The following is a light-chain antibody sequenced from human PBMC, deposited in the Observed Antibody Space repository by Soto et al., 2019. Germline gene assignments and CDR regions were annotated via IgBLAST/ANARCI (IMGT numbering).Light chain of an antibody. Sequence: DIQMTQSPSTLSASVGDRVTITCRASQSISSWLAWYQQKPGKAPKLLIYKASSLDSGVPSRFSGSGPGTHFTLTNSSLQPDDFGNYYCQQYNSYSWTFGQGTKVEIK. CDR3: QQYNSYSWT. CDR1: QSISSW. J-gene: IGKJ1*01. CDR2: KAS. V-gene: IGKV1-5*03.